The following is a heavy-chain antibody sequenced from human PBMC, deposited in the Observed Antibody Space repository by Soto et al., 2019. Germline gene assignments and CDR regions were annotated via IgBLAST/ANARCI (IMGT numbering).Heavy chain of an antibody. CDR2: IYWDDDK. V-gene: IGHV2-5*02. CDR1: GISLRTGGVG. CDR3: AHSLSGDIYGN. D-gene: IGHD5-18*01. Sequence: QITLQESGPTMVKPTQTLTLTCSSSGISLRTGGVGVGWIRQPPGKALEWLAVIYWDDDKRYSPSLKNRLIITKDTSKNQVVLTMTNMDPVDTATYYCAHSLSGDIYGNWGQRVLVTVSS. J-gene: IGHJ4*02.